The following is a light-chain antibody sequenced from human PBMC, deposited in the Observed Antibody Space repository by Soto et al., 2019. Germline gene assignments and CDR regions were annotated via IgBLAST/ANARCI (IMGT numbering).Light chain of an antibody. J-gene: IGLJ2*01. V-gene: IGLV2-14*01. CDR3: ISYTRSKTVV. Sequence: QSALTQPASVSGSPGQSITISCTGTSSDIGVYNYVSWYQQQPGNSPKLMIYDVSRRPSGVSNRFSASKPCHTACLTTSGPQVEEEADYYSISYTRSKTVVFGGATKVTV. CDR2: DVS. CDR1: SSDIGVYNY.